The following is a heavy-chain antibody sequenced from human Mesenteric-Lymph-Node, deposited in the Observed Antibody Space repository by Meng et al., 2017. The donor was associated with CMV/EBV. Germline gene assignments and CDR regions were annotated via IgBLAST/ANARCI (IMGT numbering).Heavy chain of an antibody. D-gene: IGHD5-24*01. Sequence: KASGYPLTGYYIHWVRQAPGQGLEWMGWINPNSGDTNYAQKFRGWVTMTRDTSISTAYMDLSRLRSDDTAIYYCARGTWQQSYYFDYWGQGTLVTVSS. V-gene: IGHV1-2*04. CDR3: ARGTWQQSYYFDY. CDR1: GYPLTGYY. J-gene: IGHJ4*02. CDR2: INPNSGDT.